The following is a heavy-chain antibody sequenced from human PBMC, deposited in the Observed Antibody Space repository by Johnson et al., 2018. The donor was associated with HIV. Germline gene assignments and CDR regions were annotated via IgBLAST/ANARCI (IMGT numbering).Heavy chain of an antibody. CDR1: GFTLSSHG. V-gene: IGHV3-33*01. D-gene: IGHD6-6*01. CDR3: ARAAAARSTGHDAFDI. J-gene: IGHJ3*02. CDR2: LDYDGSNK. Sequence: QVQLVESGGGVVQPGRSLRLSCAASGFTLSSHGMHWVRQAPGKGLEWVAVLDYDGSNKYYGDSVKGRFTISRDTSKNTLYLQMNSLRAEDTAVYYWARAAAARSTGHDAFDIWGQGTMVTVSP.